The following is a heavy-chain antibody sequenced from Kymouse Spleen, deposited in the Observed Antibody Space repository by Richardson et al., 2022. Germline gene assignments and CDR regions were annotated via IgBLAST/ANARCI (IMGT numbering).Heavy chain of an antibody. CDR3: TTDEPGMDYFDY. CDR1: GFTFSNAW. CDR2: IKSKTDGGTT. Sequence: EVQLVESGGGLVKPGGSLRLSCAASGFTFSNAWMSWVRQAPGKGLEWVGRIKSKTDGGTTDYAAPVKGRFTISRDDSKNTLYLQMNSLKTEDTAVYYCTTDEPGMDYFDYWGQGTLVTVSS. V-gene: IGHV3-15*01. J-gene: IGHJ4*02. D-gene: IGHD3-10*01.